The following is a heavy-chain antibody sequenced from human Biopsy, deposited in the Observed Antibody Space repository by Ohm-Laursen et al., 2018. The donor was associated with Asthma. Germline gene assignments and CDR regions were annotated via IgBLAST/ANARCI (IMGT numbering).Heavy chain of an antibody. D-gene: IGHD6-19*01. Sequence: SLRRSCSAPRFTYEMHWVRQAPGKGLEWVAVISYDGSSIYYADSVKGRFTISRDNSKNTLSLQMNSLTAEDTAVYYCAREGVAGTHIEDWGQGTLVTVSS. CDR1: RFTYE. V-gene: IGHV3-30-3*01. J-gene: IGHJ4*02. CDR3: AREGVAGTHIED. CDR2: ISYDGSSI.